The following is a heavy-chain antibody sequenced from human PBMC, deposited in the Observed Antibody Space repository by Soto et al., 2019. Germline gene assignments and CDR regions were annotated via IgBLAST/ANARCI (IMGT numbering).Heavy chain of an antibody. CDR3: AREPIGVVTKDDAFDI. V-gene: IGHV1-69*01. CDR1: GGTFSSYA. J-gene: IGHJ3*02. Sequence: QVQLVQSGGEVKKPGSSVKVSCKASGGTFSSYAISWVRQAPGQGLEWMGGIIPIFGTANYAQKFQGRVTITADESTSTAYMELSSLRSEDTAVYYCAREPIGVVTKDDAFDIWGQGTMVTVSS. D-gene: IGHD4-4*01. CDR2: IIPIFGTA.